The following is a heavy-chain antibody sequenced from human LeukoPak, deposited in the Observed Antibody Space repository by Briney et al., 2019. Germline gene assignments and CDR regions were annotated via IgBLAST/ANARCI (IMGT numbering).Heavy chain of an antibody. CDR1: GFTLDDNG. CDR3: AKDIVPKYSSSWGIDY. CDR2: INWNGGRT. J-gene: IGHJ4*02. V-gene: IGHV3-20*04. Sequence: GGSLRLSCAASGFTLDDNGMSWVRQAPGKGLEWVSGINWNGGRTGYADSVKGRFTISRDNAKNSLYLQMNSLRAEDTALYYCAKDIVPKYSSSWGIDYWGQGTLVTVSS. D-gene: IGHD6-13*01.